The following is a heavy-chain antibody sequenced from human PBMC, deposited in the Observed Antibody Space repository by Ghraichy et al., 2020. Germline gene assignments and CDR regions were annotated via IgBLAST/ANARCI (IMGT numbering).Heavy chain of an antibody. J-gene: IGHJ4*02. CDR1: GFTFTSPT. D-gene: IGHD1-26*01. CDR2: IVVGSGET. Sequence: SVKVSCKASGFTFTSPTIQWVRQARGQRLEWIGWIVVGSGETNYAQNFQERVTITRDMSTSTAYMELSSLRSEDTAVYYCAADRGATNLPDYWGQGTLVTFSS. CDR3: AADRGATNLPDY. V-gene: IGHV1-58*02.